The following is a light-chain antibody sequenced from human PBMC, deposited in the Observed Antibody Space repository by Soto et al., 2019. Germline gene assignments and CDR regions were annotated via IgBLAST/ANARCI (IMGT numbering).Light chain of an antibody. CDR2: SDD. CDR1: SSNIGSNA. V-gene: IGLV1-44*01. J-gene: IGLJ3*02. CDR3: PAWGDSLNTWV. Sequence: QSVLTQPPSASGTPGQRVTISCSGSSSNIGSNAVSWYQHFPGTAPKVLIYSDDQRPSGVPDRFSGSKSGTSASLAISGLQAEDEADYFCPAWGDSLNTWVFGGGTKVTVL.